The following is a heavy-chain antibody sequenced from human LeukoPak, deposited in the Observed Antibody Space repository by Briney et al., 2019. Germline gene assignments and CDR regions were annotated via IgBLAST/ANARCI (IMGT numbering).Heavy chain of an antibody. CDR1: GFTFSWYW. D-gene: IGHD2-21*01. J-gene: IGHJ4*02. CDR2: IKQDGSAK. CDR3: ARDSTSDSLGY. Sequence: GGSLRLSCAGSGFTFSWYWMSWVRQAPGKGLEWVANIKQDGSAKYYVDSVKGRFTTSRDNAKNSLYLQMNSLRVEDTAVYYCARDSTSDSLGYWGQGTLVIVSS. V-gene: IGHV3-7*01.